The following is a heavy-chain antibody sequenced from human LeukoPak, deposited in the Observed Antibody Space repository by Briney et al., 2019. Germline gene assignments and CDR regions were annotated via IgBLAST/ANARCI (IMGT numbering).Heavy chain of an antibody. CDR1: GFTFSSYG. V-gene: IGHV3-30*18. Sequence: PGGSLRLSCAASGFTFSSYGMHWVRQAPGKGLEWVAVISYDGSNKYYADSVKGRFTISRDNSKNALYLQMNSLRAEDTAVYYCAKDGFVLRYFDWYAIDPYYFDYWGQGTLVTVSS. D-gene: IGHD3-9*01. CDR2: ISYDGSNK. J-gene: IGHJ4*02. CDR3: AKDGFVLRYFDWYAIDPYYFDY.